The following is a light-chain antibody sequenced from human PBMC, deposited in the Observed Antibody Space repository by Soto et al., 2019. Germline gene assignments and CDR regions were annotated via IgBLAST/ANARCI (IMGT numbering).Light chain of an antibody. CDR3: SSYTSMSTRV. V-gene: IGLV2-14*03. CDR1: SSDVGGYKH. Sequence: QSALTQPASVSGSPGQSITISCTGTSSDVGGYKHVSWYQQHPGKAPKLMIYDVSNRPSGVSNRFSGSKSGNTASLTISGIQAEDEADYYCSSYTSMSTRVFGGGTKLTVL. J-gene: IGLJ2*01. CDR2: DVS.